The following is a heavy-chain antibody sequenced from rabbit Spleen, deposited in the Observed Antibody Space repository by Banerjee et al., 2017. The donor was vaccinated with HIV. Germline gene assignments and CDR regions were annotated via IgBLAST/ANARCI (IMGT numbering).Heavy chain of an antibody. CDR3: ARGIVYGFAGDTYPPYGMDL. CDR1: GFSFNSGYD. V-gene: IGHV1S40*01. CDR2: IYAGSSGST. Sequence: QSLEESGGGLVKPGTSLTLTCRASGFSFNSGYDMCWVRQAPGKGLEWIACIYAGSSGSTYSATWAKGRFTISKTSSTTVTLQMTSLTAADTATYFCARGIVYGFAGDTYPPYGMDLWGPGTLVTVS. D-gene: IGHD6-1*01. J-gene: IGHJ6*01.